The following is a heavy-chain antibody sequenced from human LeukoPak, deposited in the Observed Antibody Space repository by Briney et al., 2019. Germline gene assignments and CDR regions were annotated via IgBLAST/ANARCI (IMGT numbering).Heavy chain of an antibody. J-gene: IGHJ6*04. Sequence: GGSLRLSCAASGFTFSTYAMAWVRQAPGKGLEWVSDFSNSGETHYADSMKGRFTISRDNAKNSLYLQMNSLRAEDTAVYYCEELGITMIGGVWGKGTTVTISS. CDR2: FSNSGET. V-gene: IGHV3-23*01. CDR3: EELGITMIGGV. CDR1: GFTFSTYA. D-gene: IGHD3-10*02.